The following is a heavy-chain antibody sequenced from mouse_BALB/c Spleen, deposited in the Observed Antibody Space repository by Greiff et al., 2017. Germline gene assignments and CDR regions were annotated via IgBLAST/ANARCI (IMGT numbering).Heavy chain of an antibody. CDR2: ISDGGSYT. V-gene: IGHV5-4*02. D-gene: IGHD2-4*01. Sequence: DVKLVESGGGLVKPGGSLKLSCAASGFTFSDYYMYWVRQTPEKRLEWVATISDGGSYTYYPDSVKGRFTISRDNAKNNLYLQMSSLKSEDTAMYYCARDQIYYDYGGFAYWGQGTLVTVSA. CDR3: ARDQIYYDYGGFAY. CDR1: GFTFSDYY. J-gene: IGHJ3*01.